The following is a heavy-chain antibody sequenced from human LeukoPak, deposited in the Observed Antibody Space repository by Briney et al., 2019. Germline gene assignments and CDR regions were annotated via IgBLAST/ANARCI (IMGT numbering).Heavy chain of an antibody. Sequence: GASVKVSCMASGGTSSNYAISWLRQAPGQGLEWMGRIIPILGIANYARKFQGRVTITADKSTSTAYMELSSLRSEDTPVYYCARHGVYCSSTSCYYYYGMDVWGQGTTVTVSS. CDR2: IIPILGIA. CDR1: GGTSSNYA. CDR3: ARHGVYCSSTSCYYYYGMDV. D-gene: IGHD2-2*01. J-gene: IGHJ6*02. V-gene: IGHV1-69*04.